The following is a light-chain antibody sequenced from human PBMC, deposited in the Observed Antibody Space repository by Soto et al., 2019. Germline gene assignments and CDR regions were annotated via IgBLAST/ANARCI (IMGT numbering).Light chain of an antibody. V-gene: IGLV2-14*01. Sequence: QSALTQAASLSGSPGQSITISCTGTSNDVGGYNYVSWYQQHPDTAPKLIIYDVRYRPSGVSDRFSGSKSGNTASLTISGLQAEDEADYYCSAYTSSSTPYVFGSGTKVTVL. CDR3: SAYTSSSTPYV. CDR2: DVR. J-gene: IGLJ1*01. CDR1: SNDVGGYNY.